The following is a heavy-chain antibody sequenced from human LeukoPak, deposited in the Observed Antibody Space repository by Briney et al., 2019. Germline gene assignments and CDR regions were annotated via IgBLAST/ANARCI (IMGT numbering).Heavy chain of an antibody. Sequence: GSLRLSCAASGFTFTSYSMNWVRQAPGKGLEWVSSIISASSYIYYTTSLKGRFTLSRDNAKNSLYLQMDSLRAEDTAVYYCARVRYYDSGGYHPLVDYWGQGTLVTVSS. CDR2: IISASSYI. CDR1: GFTFTSYS. D-gene: IGHD3-22*01. J-gene: IGHJ4*02. V-gene: IGHV3-21*01. CDR3: ARVRYYDSGGYHPLVDY.